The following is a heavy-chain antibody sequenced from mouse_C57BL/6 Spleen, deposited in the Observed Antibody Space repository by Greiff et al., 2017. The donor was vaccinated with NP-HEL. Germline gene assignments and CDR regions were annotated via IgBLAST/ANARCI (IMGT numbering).Heavy chain of an antibody. J-gene: IGHJ1*03. CDR1: GFTSSDYG. CDR2: ISNLAYSI. V-gene: IGHV5-15*01. CDR3: ARRPDYYGSSPHWYFDV. Sequence: EVKLMESGGGLVQPGGSLKLSCAASGFTSSDYGMAWVRQAPRKGPEWVAFISNLAYSIYYADTVTGRFTISRANAKNTLYLEMSSLRSEDTAMYYCARRPDYYGSSPHWYFDVWGTGTTVTVSS. D-gene: IGHD1-1*01.